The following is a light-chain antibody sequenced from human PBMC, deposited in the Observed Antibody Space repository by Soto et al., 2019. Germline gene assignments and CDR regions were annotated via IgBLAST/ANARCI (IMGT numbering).Light chain of an antibody. V-gene: IGKV1D-16*01. J-gene: IGKJ1*01. CDR2: TGS. Sequence: DIQMTQSQSSVSASVGDRVTSTCRASHAIDSWLAWYQQKPGDAPKLLIFTGSLWHSGVPPRFSGSESGTDFTLTISSLQPGDSATYYCQQYNSYSPTFGQGTKVDIK. CDR1: HAIDSW. CDR3: QQYNSYSPT.